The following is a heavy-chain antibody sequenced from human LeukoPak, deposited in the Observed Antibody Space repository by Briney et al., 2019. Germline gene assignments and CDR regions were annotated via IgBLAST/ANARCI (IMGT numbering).Heavy chain of an antibody. CDR3: ARDRYYDSSGYLSRYDA. D-gene: IGHD3-22*01. J-gene: IGHJ5*02. CDR2: INHSGST. V-gene: IGHV4-34*01. CDR1: GGSYSGYY. Sequence: SETLSLTCAVYGGSYSGYYWSWIRQPPGKGLEWIGEINHSGSTNYNPSLKSRVTISVDTSKNQFSLKLSSVTAADTAVYYCARDRYYDSSGYLSRYDAWGQGTLVTVSS.